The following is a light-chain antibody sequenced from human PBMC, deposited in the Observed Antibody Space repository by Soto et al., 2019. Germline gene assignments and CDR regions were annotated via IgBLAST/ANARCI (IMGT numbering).Light chain of an antibody. V-gene: IGLV3-1*01. CDR3: QALDSSTVV. CDR1: KLGDKY. CDR2: QDN. J-gene: IGLJ2*01. Sequence: SYELTQPPSVSVSPGQTASISCSGDKLGDKYAFWYQQKPGQSPVLVIYQDNKRPSGIPERFSGSNSGDTATLTISGTQAMDEADYHCQALDSSTVVFGGGTKLTVL.